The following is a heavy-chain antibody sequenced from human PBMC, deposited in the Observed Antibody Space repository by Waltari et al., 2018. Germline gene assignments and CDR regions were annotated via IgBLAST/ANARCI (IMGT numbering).Heavy chain of an antibody. J-gene: IGHJ3*02. D-gene: IGHD3-22*01. CDR2: IYHSGST. CDR3: ARGPPTYYYDSSGYLQGAFDI. V-gene: IGHV4-30-2*01. CDR1: GGSISSGGYS. Sequence: QLQLQESGSGLVKPSQTLSLTCAVSGGSISSGGYSWSWIRQPPGKGLEWIGYIYHSGSTYYNQSLKSRVTISVDRSKNQFSLKLSSVTAADTAVYYCARGPPTYYYDSSGYLQGAFDIWGQGTMVTVSS.